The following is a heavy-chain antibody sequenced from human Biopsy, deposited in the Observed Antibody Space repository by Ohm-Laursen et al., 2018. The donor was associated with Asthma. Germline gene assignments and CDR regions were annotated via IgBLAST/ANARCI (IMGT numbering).Heavy chain of an antibody. J-gene: IGHJ4*02. V-gene: IGHV3-53*01. CDR1: GFTVSRDH. CDR3: AGEDNSSWSHYYFDY. CDR2: IYSGGTS. Sequence: SLRLSCAASGFTVSRDHMFWVRQAPGKGLEWVSVIYSGGTSHTADSVRGRFIISRDFSKNTLHLEMHSLRVEDTALYYCAGEDNSSWSHYYFDYWGQGTLVTVSS. D-gene: IGHD2/OR15-2a*01.